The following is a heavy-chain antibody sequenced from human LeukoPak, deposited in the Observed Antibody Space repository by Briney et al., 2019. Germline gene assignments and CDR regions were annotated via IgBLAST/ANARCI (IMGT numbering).Heavy chain of an antibody. J-gene: IGHJ5*02. CDR2: IYTSGST. CDR1: GGSISSYY. D-gene: IGHD6-13*01. V-gene: IGHV4-4*07. CDR3: ARVLRGIAAAGTARINWFDP. Sequence: PSETLSLTCTVSGGSISSYYWSWIRQPAGKGLEWIGRIYTSGSTNYNPSLKSRVTMSVDTSKNQFSLKLSSVTAADTAVYYCARVLRGIAAAGTARINWFDPWGQGTLVTVSS.